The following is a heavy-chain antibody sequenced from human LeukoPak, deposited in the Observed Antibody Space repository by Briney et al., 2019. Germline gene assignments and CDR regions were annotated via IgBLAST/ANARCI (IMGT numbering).Heavy chain of an antibody. CDR1: GYTLTELS. CDR2: FDPEDGET. D-gene: IGHD2-2*01. CDR3: ATAQCSTSCRNWFDP. J-gene: IGHJ5*02. V-gene: IGHV1-24*01. Sequence: ASVKVSCKVSGYTLTELSMHWVRQAPGKGLEWMGGFDPEDGETIYAQKFQGRVTMTEDTSTDTAYTELSSLRSEDTAVYYCATAQCSTSCRNWFDPWGQGTLVTVSS.